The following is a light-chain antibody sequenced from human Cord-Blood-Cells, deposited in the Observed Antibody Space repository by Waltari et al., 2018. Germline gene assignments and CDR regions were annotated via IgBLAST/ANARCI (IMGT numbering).Light chain of an antibody. J-gene: IGKJ1*01. Sequence: DIQMTQSPSTLSASVGDRVTSTCRASQSTSSWLAWYQQKPGKAPKLLIYKASSLESGVPSRSSGSGSGTEFTLSISSMQPDDFATYYCQQHNSYSTFGPGTKVAIK. CDR2: KAS. CDR1: QSTSSW. CDR3: QQHNSYST. V-gene: IGKV1-5*03.